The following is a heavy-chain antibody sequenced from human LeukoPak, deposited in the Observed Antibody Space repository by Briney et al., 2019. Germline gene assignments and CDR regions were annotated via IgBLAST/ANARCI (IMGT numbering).Heavy chain of an antibody. CDR3: ARGDYGSGSHYSPNSYHMDV. J-gene: IGHJ6*03. D-gene: IGHD3-10*01. V-gene: IGHV1-2*02. Sequence: ASVKVCCKASGYNFTGYIMYLMRLAHGQGLELMGWINHNSGGTNYAQKFQGRVTMTRDTSISTSYMELSRLRSDDTAVYYCARGDYGSGSHYSPNSYHMDVWGKGTTVTVSS. CDR1: GYNFTGYI. CDR2: INHNSGGT.